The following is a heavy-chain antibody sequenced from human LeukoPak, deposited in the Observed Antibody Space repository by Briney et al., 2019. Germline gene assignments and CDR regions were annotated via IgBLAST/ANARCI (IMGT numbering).Heavy chain of an antibody. V-gene: IGHV3-21*04. D-gene: IGHD6-19*01. Sequence: GGSLRLSCAASGFTFSSYSMNWVRQAPGKGLEWVSSISSSSYIYYADSVKGRFTISRDNAKNSLYLQMNSLRAEDTAVYYCARKGIAVASVPYYYYGMDVWGQGTTVTVSS. CDR1: GFTFSSYS. J-gene: IGHJ6*02. CDR3: ARKGIAVASVPYYYYGMDV. CDR2: ISSSSYI.